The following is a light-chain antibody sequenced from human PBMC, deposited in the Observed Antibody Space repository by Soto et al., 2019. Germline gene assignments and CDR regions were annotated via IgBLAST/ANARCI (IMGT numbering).Light chain of an antibody. J-gene: IGLJ3*02. V-gene: IGLV1-47*01. CDR3: ATWDDSLSGWM. CDR1: SSNIGSNY. Sequence: QSVLTQPPSASGTPGQRVTISCSGSSSNIGSNYVYWYQQLPGTAPKLLIYRNNQRPSGVPDRFSGSKSGTSASLAISGRRSEDEADYYCATWDDSLSGWMFGGGTKLTVL. CDR2: RNN.